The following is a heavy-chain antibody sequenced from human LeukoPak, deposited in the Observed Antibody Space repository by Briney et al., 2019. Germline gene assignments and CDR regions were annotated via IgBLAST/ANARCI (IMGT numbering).Heavy chain of an antibody. D-gene: IGHD6-19*01. CDR1: GFTFSSYA. V-gene: IGHV3-23*01. CDR3: AKDRTYSSGWYYFDY. CDR2: ISGSGGST. Sequence: GGSLRLSCAASGFTFSSYAVSWVRQAPGKGLEWVSAISGSGGSTYYADSVKGRFTISRDNSENTLYLQMNSLRAEDTAVYYCAKDRTYSSGWYYFDYWGQGTLVTVSS. J-gene: IGHJ4*02.